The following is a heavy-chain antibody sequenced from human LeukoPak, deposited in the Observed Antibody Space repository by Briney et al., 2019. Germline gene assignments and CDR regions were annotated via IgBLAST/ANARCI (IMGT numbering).Heavy chain of an antibody. Sequence: SETLSLTCTVSGGSVSGYYWSWIRQPAGKGLEWIGRVYTSGSTNYNPSLKSRVTMSIDTSKNQFSLNLSSVTAADTAVYYCAKSRSGRGGYNWFDPWGQGTLVTVSS. CDR3: AKSRSGRGGYNWFDP. D-gene: IGHD3-16*01. CDR1: GGSVSGYY. J-gene: IGHJ5*02. CDR2: VYTSGST. V-gene: IGHV4-4*07.